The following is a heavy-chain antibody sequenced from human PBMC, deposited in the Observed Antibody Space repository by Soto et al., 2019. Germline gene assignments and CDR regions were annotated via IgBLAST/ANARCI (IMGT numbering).Heavy chain of an antibody. J-gene: IGHJ4*02. Sequence: GGSLRLSCAASGFTFSNAWMSWVRQAPGKGLEWVGRIKSKTDGGTTDYAAPVKGRFTISRDDSKNTLYLQMNSLKTEDTAVYYCTTGVSSSYHFDYWGQGTLVTVSS. CDR3: TTGVSSSYHFDY. V-gene: IGHV3-15*01. CDR2: IKSKTDGGTT. CDR1: GFTFSNAW. D-gene: IGHD6-6*01.